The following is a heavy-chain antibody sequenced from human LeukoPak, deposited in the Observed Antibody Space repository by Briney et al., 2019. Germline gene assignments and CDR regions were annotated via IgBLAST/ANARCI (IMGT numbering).Heavy chain of an antibody. Sequence: GGALRLSCAAPGFTFCSYLISWVRPAPGKGLEWVANIKQDGSEKYYVDSVKGRFTISRDNAKNSLYLQMNSLRAEDTAVYYCATDSSGDLDYWGQGTLVTVSS. J-gene: IGHJ4*02. CDR3: ATDSSGDLDY. CDR2: IKQDGSEK. CDR1: GFTFCSYL. D-gene: IGHD3-22*01. V-gene: IGHV3-7*01.